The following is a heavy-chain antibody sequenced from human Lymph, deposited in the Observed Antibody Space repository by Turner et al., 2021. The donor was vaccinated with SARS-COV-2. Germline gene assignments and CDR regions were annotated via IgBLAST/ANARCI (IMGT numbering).Heavy chain of an antibody. J-gene: IGHJ3*02. Sequence: QVQLVQSGAGVKKPGSSVKVSCLASGGTFSTYVISWVRQDPGQGLEWMGGIIPILGIANYAQKFQGRVTITADKSTSTAYMELSSLRSEDTAVYHCARRHSGNYDAFDIWGQGTMVTVSS. CDR3: ARRHSGNYDAFDI. CDR1: GGTFSTYV. D-gene: IGHD1-26*01. CDR2: IIPILGIA. V-gene: IGHV1-69*10.